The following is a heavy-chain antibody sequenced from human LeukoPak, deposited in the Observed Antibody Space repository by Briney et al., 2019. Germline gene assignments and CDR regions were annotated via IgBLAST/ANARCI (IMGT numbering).Heavy chain of an antibody. CDR2: ISSSSSYI. CDR1: GFTFSSYS. Sequence: GGSLRLSCAASGFTFSSYSMNWVRQAPGKGLEWVSSISSSSSYIYYADSVKGRFTISRDNAKNSLYLQMNSLRAEDTAVYYCARGAYYSNYEALDYWGQGALVTVSS. D-gene: IGHD4-11*01. CDR3: ARGAYYSNYEALDY. J-gene: IGHJ4*02. V-gene: IGHV3-21*01.